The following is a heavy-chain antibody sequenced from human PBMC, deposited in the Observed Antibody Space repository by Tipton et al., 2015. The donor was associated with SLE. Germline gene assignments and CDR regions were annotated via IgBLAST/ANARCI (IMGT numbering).Heavy chain of an antibody. J-gene: IGHJ4*02. D-gene: IGHD3-10*01. CDR1: GGSISSYY. Sequence: TLSLTFTVSGGSISSYYWSWIRQPPGKGLEWIGYIYYSGSTNYNPSLKSRVTISVDTSKNQFSQKLTSVTAADTAVYYCARAVPPRGFDYWGQGTLVTVSS. CDR2: IYYSGST. CDR3: ARAVPPRGFDY. V-gene: IGHV4-59*01.